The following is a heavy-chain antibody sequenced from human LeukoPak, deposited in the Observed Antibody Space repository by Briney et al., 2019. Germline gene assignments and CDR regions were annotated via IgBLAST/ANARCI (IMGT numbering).Heavy chain of an antibody. CDR1: GGSISSYY. D-gene: IGHD3-22*01. CDR3: ARVLYDSSVYYVDY. CDR2: IYYNGST. Sequence: SETLSLTCTVSGGSISSYYWSWIRQPPGKGLEWIGYIYYNGSTNYNPSLKSRVTISVDTSKNQFSLKLSSVTAADTAVYYCARVLYDSSVYYVDYWGQGTLVTVSS. J-gene: IGHJ4*02. V-gene: IGHV4-59*01.